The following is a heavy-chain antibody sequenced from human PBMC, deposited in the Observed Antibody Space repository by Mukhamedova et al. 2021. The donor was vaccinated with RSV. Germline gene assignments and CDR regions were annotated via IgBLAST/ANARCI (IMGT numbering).Heavy chain of an antibody. Sequence: VSTQSTWGSYIYYADSVKGRFTISRDNAKNSLYLQMNSLRAEDTAVYYCARALLNCGGDCYSFWGQGTLVTVSS. D-gene: IGHD2-21*02. CDR2: QSTWGSYI. CDR3: ARALLNCGGDCYSF. J-gene: IGHJ4*02. V-gene: IGHV3-21*01.